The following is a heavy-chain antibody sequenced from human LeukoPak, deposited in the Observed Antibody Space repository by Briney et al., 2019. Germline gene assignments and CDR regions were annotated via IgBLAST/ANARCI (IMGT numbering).Heavy chain of an antibody. D-gene: IGHD4-11*01. CDR3: ARGVDYTALDI. Sequence: GGSLRLSCAASGFTFSSYAMSWVRQAPGKGLEWVSAISNSGGGTYYADSVRGRFTISRDISKDILYLEMNNVSVDDTAVYYCARGVDYTALDIWGQGTMVSVSS. V-gene: IGHV3-23*01. CDR1: GFTFSSYA. J-gene: IGHJ3*02. CDR2: ISNSGGGT.